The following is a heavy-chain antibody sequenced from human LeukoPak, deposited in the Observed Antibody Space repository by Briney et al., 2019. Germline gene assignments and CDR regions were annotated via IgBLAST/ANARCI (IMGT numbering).Heavy chain of an antibody. V-gene: IGHV1-2*06. D-gene: IGHD3-3*01. Sequence: GASVKVSCKASGYTFTGYYMHWVRQAPGQGLEWVGRINPNSGGTNYAQKFQGRVTMTRDTSISTAYMELSRLRSDDTAVYYCARETRGWRFLEWLLPDRGYFDYWGQGTLVTVSS. CDR1: GYTFTGYY. J-gene: IGHJ4*02. CDR2: INPNSGGT. CDR3: ARETRGWRFLEWLLPDRGYFDY.